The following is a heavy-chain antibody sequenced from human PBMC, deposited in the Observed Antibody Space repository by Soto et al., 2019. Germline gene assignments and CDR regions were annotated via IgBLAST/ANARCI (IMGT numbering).Heavy chain of an antibody. D-gene: IGHD7-27*01. CDR2: ISYDGSNK. CDR3: ANLLVTGKYYFDY. J-gene: IGHJ4*02. CDR1: GFTFSRYG. Sequence: GGSLRLSCAASGFTFSRYGMHWVRQAPGKGLEWVAVISYDGSNKYYADSVKGRFTISRDNSKNTLYLQMNSLRAEDTAVYYCANLLVTGKYYFDYWGQGTLVTVSS. V-gene: IGHV3-30*18.